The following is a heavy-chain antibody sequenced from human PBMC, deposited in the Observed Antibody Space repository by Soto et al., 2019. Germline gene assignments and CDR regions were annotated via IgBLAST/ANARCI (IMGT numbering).Heavy chain of an antibody. J-gene: IGHJ4*02. CDR1: GGSISSYC. Sequence: ETLSVTCTVSGGSISSYCWSWIRQPPGKGLEWIGYIYYSGRTNYNPSLKSRVTISVDTSKNQFSLKLSSVTAADTAVYYCVLDWGTGFYPFDSSCQTTLLSVS. CDR3: VLDWGTGFYPFDS. V-gene: IGHV4-59*01. CDR2: IYYSGRT. D-gene: IGHD6-19*01.